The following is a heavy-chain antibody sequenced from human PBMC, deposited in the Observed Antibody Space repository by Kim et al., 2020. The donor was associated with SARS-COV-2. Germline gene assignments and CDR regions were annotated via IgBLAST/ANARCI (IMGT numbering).Heavy chain of an antibody. J-gene: IGHJ6*02. V-gene: IGHV3-74*01. CDR3: TRDRHVAAHDYYGLDV. Sequence: GGSLRLSCAASDFLFSLYWMHWVRQVPGKGLVWVSRISSDGSSTRYADSVKGRFTISRDNAKNTLYLQMNSLRAEDTAVYFCTRDRHVAAHDYYGLDVWGQGPPVTVSS. CDR1: DFLFSLYW. D-gene: IGHD3-16*01. CDR2: ISSDGSST.